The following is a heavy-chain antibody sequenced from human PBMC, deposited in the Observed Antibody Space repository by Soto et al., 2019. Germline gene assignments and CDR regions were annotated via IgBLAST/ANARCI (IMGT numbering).Heavy chain of an antibody. CDR1: GFTFSSYW. CDR3: ARYRLAGIAAALAWFDP. V-gene: IGHV3-7*03. Sequence: EVQLVESGGGLVQPGGSLRLSCAASGFTFSSYWMSWVRQAPGKGLEWVANIKQDGSEKYYVDSVKGRFTISRDNAKNSLYLQMNSLRAEDTAVYYCARYRLAGIAAALAWFDPWGQGTLVTVSS. J-gene: IGHJ5*02. CDR2: IKQDGSEK. D-gene: IGHD6-13*01.